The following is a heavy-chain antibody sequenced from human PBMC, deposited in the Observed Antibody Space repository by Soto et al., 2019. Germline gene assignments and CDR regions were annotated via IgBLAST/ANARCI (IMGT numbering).Heavy chain of an antibody. D-gene: IGHD7-27*01. CDR1: GFTFSSYS. CDR2: ISSSSSTI. CDR3: ARDSDFTNWGYFPVYYYYGMDV. V-gene: IGHV3-48*02. Sequence: GGSLRLSCAASGFTFSSYSMNWVRQAPGKGLEWVSYISSSSSTIYYADSVKGRFTISRDNAKNSLYLQMNSLRDEDTAVYYCARDSDFTNWGYFPVYYYYGMDVWGQGTTVTVSS. J-gene: IGHJ6*02.